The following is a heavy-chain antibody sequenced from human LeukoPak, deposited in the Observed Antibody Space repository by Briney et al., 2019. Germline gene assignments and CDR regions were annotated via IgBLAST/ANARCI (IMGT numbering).Heavy chain of an antibody. V-gene: IGHV3-21*01. CDR1: GFPLSSFS. CDR2: ISSSSSYI. CDR3: ARDTIFGVVYYFDY. J-gene: IGHJ4*02. Sequence: GGSLRLSCAASGFPLSSFSMNWVGQASGKGLEGVSSISSSSSYIYYADSVKGRFTISRDNAKNSLYLQMNSLRAEDTAVYYCARDTIFGVVYYFDYWGQGTLVTVSS. D-gene: IGHD3-3*01.